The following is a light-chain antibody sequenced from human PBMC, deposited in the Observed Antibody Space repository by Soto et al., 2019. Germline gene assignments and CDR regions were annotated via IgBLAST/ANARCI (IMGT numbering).Light chain of an antibody. Sequence: QSVLTQPPSASGSPGQSVTISCTGTSSDVGGYNYVSWYQQHTGKAPKLMIYEVSKRPSGVPDRFSGSKSGNTASLTVSGLQAEDEDDYYCSSYAGSNNRVFGGGTKLTVL. CDR2: EVS. CDR3: SSYAGSNNRV. CDR1: SSDVGGYNY. V-gene: IGLV2-8*01. J-gene: IGLJ3*02.